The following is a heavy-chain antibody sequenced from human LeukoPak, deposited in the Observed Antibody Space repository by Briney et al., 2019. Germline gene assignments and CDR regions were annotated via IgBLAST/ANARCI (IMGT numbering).Heavy chain of an antibody. CDR1: GGTFSSYA. J-gene: IGHJ4*02. CDR3: ARDHADCSGGSCMGY. Sequence: ASVKVSCKASGGTFSSYAISWVRQAPGQGLEWMGRIIPILGIANYAQKFQGRVTITADKSTSTAYMELSSLRSEDTAVYYCARDHADCSGGSCMGYWGQGTLVTVSS. D-gene: IGHD2-15*01. V-gene: IGHV1-69*04. CDR2: IIPILGIA.